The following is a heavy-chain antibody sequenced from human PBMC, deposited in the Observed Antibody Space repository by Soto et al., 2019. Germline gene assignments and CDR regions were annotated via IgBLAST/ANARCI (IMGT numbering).Heavy chain of an antibody. CDR1: GFTFSSYW. D-gene: IGHD3-10*01. CDR3: ARVSGKARIEPNDFDY. V-gene: IGHV3-7*01. J-gene: IGHJ4*02. CDR2: IKQDGSEK. Sequence: GGSLRLSCAASGFTFSSYWMSWVRQAPGKGLEWVANIKQDGSEKYYVDSLKGRFTISRDNAKNSLYLQMNSLRAEDTAVYYCARVSGKARIEPNDFDYWGQGTLVTVSS.